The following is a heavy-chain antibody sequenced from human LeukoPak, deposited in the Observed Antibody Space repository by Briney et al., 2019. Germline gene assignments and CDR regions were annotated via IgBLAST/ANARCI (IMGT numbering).Heavy chain of an antibody. D-gene: IGHD1-26*01. Sequence: GGSLRLSCAASGFTFRSYWMHWVRQAPGKGLVWVSRIKGDGSSIDYADSVKGRFTISRDNAKNTLLLQMNSLRAEDTAVYYCVRDGVGAPPFDYWGQGVLVTVSS. CDR2: IKGDGSSI. J-gene: IGHJ4*02. V-gene: IGHV3-74*01. CDR1: GFTFRSYW. CDR3: VRDGVGAPPFDY.